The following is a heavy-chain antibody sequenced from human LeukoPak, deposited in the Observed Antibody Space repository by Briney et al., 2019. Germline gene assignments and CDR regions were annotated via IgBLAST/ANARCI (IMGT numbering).Heavy chain of an antibody. V-gene: IGHV4-39*01. CDR3: ARHVETHYENCFDP. CDR1: GGSISSSSYY. Sequence: SETLSLTCTVSGGSISSSSYYWGWIRQPPGKGLEWIGSIYYSETTYYNPSRKSRVTISVDTSKNQFSLRLSSVTAADTAVYYCARHVETHYENCFDPWGQGTLVTVSS. J-gene: IGHJ5*02. D-gene: IGHD3-22*01. CDR2: IYYSETT.